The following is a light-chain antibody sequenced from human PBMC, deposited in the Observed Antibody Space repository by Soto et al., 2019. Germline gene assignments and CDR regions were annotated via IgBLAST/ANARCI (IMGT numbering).Light chain of an antibody. CDR3: SSYTGRNSLDVV. V-gene: IGLV2-14*01. Sequence: QSALTQPASVSGSPGQSITISCAGSSSDVGAYEYVSWYQQFPGKAPQLLIYDVNNRPSGISNRFSGSKSGNTASLTISGLQAEDEADYYCSSYTGRNSLDVVFGGGTKVTVL. CDR1: SSDVGAYEY. CDR2: DVN. J-gene: IGLJ2*01.